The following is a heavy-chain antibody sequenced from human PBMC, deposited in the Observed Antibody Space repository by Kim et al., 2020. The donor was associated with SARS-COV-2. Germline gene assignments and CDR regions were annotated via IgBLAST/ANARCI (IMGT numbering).Heavy chain of an antibody. CDR1: GGSFSNYRYY. Sequence: SETLSLTCTVSGGSFSNYRYYWGWIRQPPGKGLEYIGSVYYTGTTYYNPSLKSRVTISLDPSKNQFSLSLISMTATDTAVYYCAADSTIWGRMGRWGRGT. CDR2: VYYTGTT. CDR3: AADSTIWGRMGR. J-gene: IGHJ4*02. V-gene: IGHV4-39*01. D-gene: IGHD2-2*01.